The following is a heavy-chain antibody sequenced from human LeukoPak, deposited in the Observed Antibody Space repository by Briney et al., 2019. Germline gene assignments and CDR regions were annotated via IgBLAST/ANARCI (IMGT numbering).Heavy chain of an antibody. CDR3: ARGYSSGWYSSFTFDI. V-gene: IGHV4-59*01. Sequence: PSETLSLTCTVSGGSLSSYYWSWIRQPPGKGLAWIGYIYYSGSTNYNPSLKSRVTISVDTSKNQFSLKLSAVTAADTAVYYCARGYSSGWYSSFTFDIWGQGTMVTVSS. CDR2: IYYSGST. J-gene: IGHJ3*02. CDR1: GGSLSSYY. D-gene: IGHD6-19*01.